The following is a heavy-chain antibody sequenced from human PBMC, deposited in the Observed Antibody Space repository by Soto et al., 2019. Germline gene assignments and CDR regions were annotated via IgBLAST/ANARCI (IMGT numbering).Heavy chain of an antibody. Sequence: QVQLQESGPGRVKPSQTLSLTCTVSGGSIRNSDSYWSWIRQPPGKGLQGIGYIDYSESAYSNPSVKSRVTISIDTSKTQLSLILRSVTAADTAVYYCARAVIVADGTSGFDYWGQGTLVTVSA. V-gene: IGHV4-30-4*01. D-gene: IGHD6-13*01. CDR3: ARAVIVADGTSGFDY. CDR2: IDYSESA. CDR1: GGSIRNSDSY. J-gene: IGHJ4*02.